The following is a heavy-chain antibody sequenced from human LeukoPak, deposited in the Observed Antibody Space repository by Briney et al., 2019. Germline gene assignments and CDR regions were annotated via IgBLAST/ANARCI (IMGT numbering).Heavy chain of an antibody. J-gene: IGHJ5*02. Sequence: ASVKVSCKASGYTFTSYYMHWVRQAPGQGLEWMGIINPSGGSTSYAQKFQGRVTMTRDMSTSTVYMELSSLRSEDTAVYYCARGPEYSDILTGSGRRNWFDPWAQGTLVTVSS. V-gene: IGHV1-46*01. D-gene: IGHD3-9*01. CDR2: INPSGGST. CDR3: ARGPEYSDILTGSGRRNWFDP. CDR1: GYTFTSYY.